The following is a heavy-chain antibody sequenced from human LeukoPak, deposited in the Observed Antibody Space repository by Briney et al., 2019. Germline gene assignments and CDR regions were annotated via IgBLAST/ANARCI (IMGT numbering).Heavy chain of an antibody. CDR3: ARDRLHPAPSMDV. Sequence: ASVKVSCKASGYIFTDYYMHWVRQAPGQELGWMGRINPNSGGTNYAQKFQGRVTMTRDTSISTAYTELSRLRSDDTAVYYCARDRLHPAPSMDVWGKGTTVTVSS. CDR1: GYIFTDYY. CDR2: INPNSGGT. D-gene: IGHD4-11*01. V-gene: IGHV1/OR15-1*02. J-gene: IGHJ6*03.